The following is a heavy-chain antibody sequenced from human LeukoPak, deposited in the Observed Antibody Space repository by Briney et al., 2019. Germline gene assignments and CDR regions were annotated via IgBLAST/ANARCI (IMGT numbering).Heavy chain of an antibody. J-gene: IGHJ4*02. Sequence: SETLSLTCTVSDDSISSYFWSWIRQPAGKGLEWIGRIYTSGTTNYNPSLKSRVTMSVDTSKNQFSLKLSSVTAADTAVYYCARESSGWYYDYWGQGILVTVSS. CDR1: DDSISSYF. CDR2: IYTSGTT. V-gene: IGHV4-4*07. CDR3: ARESSGWYYDY. D-gene: IGHD6-19*01.